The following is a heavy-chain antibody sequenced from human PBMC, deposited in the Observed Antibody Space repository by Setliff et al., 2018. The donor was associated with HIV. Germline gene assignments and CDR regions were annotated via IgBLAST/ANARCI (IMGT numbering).Heavy chain of an antibody. D-gene: IGHD6-13*01. CDR3: ARVARGGHSSRWYYFDY. V-gene: IGHV4-4*02. Sequence: SETLSLTCAVSGGSISSSNWWSWVRQPPGKGLEWIGRIYTSGSTKYNPSLKSRVTISVDTSKNQFSLKVSSVTAADTAVYYCARVARGGHSSRWYYFDYWGQGTLVTVSS. CDR1: GGSISSSNW. CDR2: IYTSGST. J-gene: IGHJ4*02.